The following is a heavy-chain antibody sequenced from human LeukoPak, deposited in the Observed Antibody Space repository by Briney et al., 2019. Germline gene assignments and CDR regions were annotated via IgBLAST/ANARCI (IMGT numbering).Heavy chain of an antibody. CDR1: GGSFSGYY. CDR2: INHSGST. D-gene: IGHD1-14*01. V-gene: IGHV4-34*01. Sequence: PSETLSLTCAVYGGSFSGYYWSWIRQPPGKGLEWIGEINHSGSTNYNPSLKSRVTISVDTSKNQFSLKLSSVTAADTAVYYCARGRNLAPYYYYGMDVWGQGTTVTVSS. CDR3: ARGRNLAPYYYYGMDV. J-gene: IGHJ6*02.